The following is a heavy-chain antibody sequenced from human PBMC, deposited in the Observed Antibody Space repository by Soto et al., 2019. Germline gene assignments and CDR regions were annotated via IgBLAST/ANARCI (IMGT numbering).Heavy chain of an antibody. CDR3: TTYPIVVAPD. CDR2: VNGDGRGT. D-gene: IGHD2-2*01. CDR1: GFTLSHYW. Sequence: PGGSLRRSCAASGFTLSHYWMHWVRQGPGGRLVWVSGVNGDGRGTHYADSVKGRFTISRDDSKNTLYLQMNSLKTEDTAVYYCTTYPIVVAPDWGQGTLVTVSS. J-gene: IGHJ4*02. V-gene: IGHV3-74*01.